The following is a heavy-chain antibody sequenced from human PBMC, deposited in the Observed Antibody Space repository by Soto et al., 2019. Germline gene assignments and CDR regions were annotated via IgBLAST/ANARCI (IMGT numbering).Heavy chain of an antibody. CDR2: ITATGDRA. CDR1: GLTFRNYA. CDR3: AKDLRGPEAGTWYFDL. J-gene: IGHJ2*01. D-gene: IGHD6-13*01. Sequence: EVHLLESGGGLVQPGGSLRLSCAASGLTFRNYAMGWVRQAPGKGLEWVSDITATGDRAQYIDSVRGRFTTSRDKSQNTMYMQRNSLRAEDTAVYYCAKDLRGPEAGTWYFDLWGRGSLVTVSS. V-gene: IGHV3-23*01.